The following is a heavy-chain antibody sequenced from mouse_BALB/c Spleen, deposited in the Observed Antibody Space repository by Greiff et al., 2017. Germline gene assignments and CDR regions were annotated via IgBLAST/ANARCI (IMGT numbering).Heavy chain of an antibody. J-gene: IGHJ2*01. CDR2: IWGDGST. Sequence: QVQLKESGPGLVATSQSLSITCTVSGFSLTGYGVNWVRQPPGKGLEWLGMIWGDGSTDYNSALKSRLSISKDNSKSQVFLKMNSLQTDDTARYYCGSGRGGFDYWGQGTTLTVSS. V-gene: IGHV2-6-7*01. CDR3: GSGRGGFDY. CDR1: GFSLTGYG. D-gene: IGHD1-1*01.